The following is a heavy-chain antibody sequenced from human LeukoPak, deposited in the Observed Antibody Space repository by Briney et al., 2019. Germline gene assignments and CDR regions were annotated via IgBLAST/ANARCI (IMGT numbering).Heavy chain of an antibody. CDR2: IWYDGSNK. D-gene: IGHD2-2*01. CDR3: ARGRRYCSSTSCYFWFDP. J-gene: IGHJ5*02. CDR1: GFTFSSYG. Sequence: PGRSLRLSCAASGFTFSSYGMHWVRQAPGKGLEWVAVIWYDGSNKYYADSVKGRFTFSRDNSKNTLYLQMNSLRAEDTAVYYCARGRRYCSSTSCYFWFDPWGQGTLVTVSP. V-gene: IGHV3-33*01.